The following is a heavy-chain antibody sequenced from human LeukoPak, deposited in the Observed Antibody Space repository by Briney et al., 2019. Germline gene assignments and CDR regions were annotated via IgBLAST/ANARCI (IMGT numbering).Heavy chain of an antibody. CDR1: GGSFSGYY. V-gene: IGHV4-34*01. D-gene: IGHD6-13*01. Sequence: PSETLSLTCAVYGGSFSGYYWGWIRQPPGKGLEWIGSIYYSGSTYYNPSLKSRVTISVDTSKNQFSLKLSSVTAADTAVYYCARITIAAAINDAFDIWGQGTMVTVSS. J-gene: IGHJ3*02. CDR3: ARITIAAAINDAFDI. CDR2: IYYSGST.